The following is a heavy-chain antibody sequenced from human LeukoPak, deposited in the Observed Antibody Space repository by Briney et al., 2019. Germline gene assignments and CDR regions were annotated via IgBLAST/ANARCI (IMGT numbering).Heavy chain of an antibody. D-gene: IGHD3-3*01. CDR1: GGSISSYY. Sequence: SETLSLTCTVSGGSISSYYWSWIRQPPGKGLEWIGYIYTSGSTNYNPSLKSRVTISVDTSKNQFSLKLSSVTAADTAVYYCARHPPNYDVWSGYYYYYMDVWGKGTTVTVSS. J-gene: IGHJ6*03. CDR2: IYTSGST. CDR3: ARHPPNYDVWSGYYYYYMDV. V-gene: IGHV4-4*09.